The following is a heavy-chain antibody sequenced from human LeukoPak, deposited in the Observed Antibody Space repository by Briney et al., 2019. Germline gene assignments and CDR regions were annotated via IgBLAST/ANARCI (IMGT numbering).Heavy chain of an antibody. J-gene: IGHJ4*02. Sequence: KAGGSLRLSCAASGFTFSTYWMSWVRQAPGKGLEWVANIKQDGGEQSYVDSVKGRFAISRDNAKNSLYLQMNSLRGEDTAVYYCARANYVWGNPMFYWGQGTLVTVSS. D-gene: IGHD3-16*01. CDR2: IKQDGGEQ. CDR1: GFTFSTYW. V-gene: IGHV3-7*01. CDR3: ARANYVWGNPMFY.